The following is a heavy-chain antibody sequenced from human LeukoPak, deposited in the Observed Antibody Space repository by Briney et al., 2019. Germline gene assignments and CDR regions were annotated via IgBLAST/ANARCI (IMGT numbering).Heavy chain of an antibody. Sequence: PGGSLRLSCAASGFTFSSYAMSWVRQAPGKGLEWVSSISSSSSYIYYADSVKGRFTISRDNAKNSLYLQMNSLRAEDTAVYYCARDQELYFDYWGQGTLVTVSS. CDR3: ARDQELYFDY. CDR2: ISSSSSYI. CDR1: GFTFSSYA. D-gene: IGHD2/OR15-2a*01. J-gene: IGHJ4*02. V-gene: IGHV3-21*01.